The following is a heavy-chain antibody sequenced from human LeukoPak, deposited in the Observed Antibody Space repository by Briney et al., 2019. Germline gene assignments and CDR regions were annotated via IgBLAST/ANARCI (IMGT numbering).Heavy chain of an antibody. J-gene: IGHJ4*02. CDR3: AIGPRDYYDLDY. V-gene: IGHV3-72*01. D-gene: IGHD3-22*01. Sequence: GGSLRLSCAASGFTFSDHYMDWVRQAPGKGLEWVGRTRNKANSYTTEYAASVKGRFTISRDDSKNSLYLQMNSLKTEDTAVYYCAIGPRDYYDLDYWGQGTLVTVSS. CDR2: TRNKANSYTT. CDR1: GFTFSDHY.